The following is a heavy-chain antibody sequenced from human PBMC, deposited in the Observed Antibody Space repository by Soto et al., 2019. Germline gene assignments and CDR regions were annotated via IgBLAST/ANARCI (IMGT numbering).Heavy chain of an antibody. CDR3: VSQRTTVPTQAYFDY. J-gene: IGHJ4*02. V-gene: IGHV4-39*01. CDR2: VYYRGRS. Sequence: TLSLTCTVSGGSVTNSSYYWGWIRQSPGKGLEWIGSVYYRGRSYSKSSVKSRVTVSVDTSKNRFSLSLNSVTASDTAVYFCVSQRTTVPTQAYFDYWGPGALVTVSS. CDR1: GGSVTNSSYY. D-gene: IGHD4-17*01.